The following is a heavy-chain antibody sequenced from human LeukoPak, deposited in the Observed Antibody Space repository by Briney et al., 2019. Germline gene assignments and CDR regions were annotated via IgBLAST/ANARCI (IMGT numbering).Heavy chain of an antibody. J-gene: IGHJ4*02. D-gene: IGHD6-19*01. CDR2: IWYDGSNQ. CDR3: ARDRAGIAVADHFDY. V-gene: IGHV3-33*01. CDR1: RFTFRNYG. Sequence: GGSLRLSCAASRFTFRNYGMHWVRQAPGKGLEWVATIWYDGSNQYYADSVKGRFTISRDNSKNTLYLQMNSLRVEDTAVYYCARDRAGIAVADHFDYWGQGTLVTVSS.